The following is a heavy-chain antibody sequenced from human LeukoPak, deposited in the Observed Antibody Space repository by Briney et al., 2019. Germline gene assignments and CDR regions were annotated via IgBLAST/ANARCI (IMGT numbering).Heavy chain of an antibody. CDR3: ARVRSSGYYLNYFDY. CDR2: INHSGST. CDR1: GGSFSGYY. J-gene: IGHJ4*02. V-gene: IGHV4-34*01. Sequence: PSETLSLTCAVYGGSFSGYYCSWIRQPPGKGLEWIGEINHSGSTNYNPTLKSRVTISVDTSKNQVSRKPSSVTAADTAVYYCARVRSSGYYLNYFDYWGQGTLVTVSS. D-gene: IGHD3-22*01.